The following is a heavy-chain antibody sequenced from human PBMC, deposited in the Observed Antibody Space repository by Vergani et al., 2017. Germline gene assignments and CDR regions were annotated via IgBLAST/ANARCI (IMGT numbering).Heavy chain of an antibody. CDR3: ARVGTSSNHDYFDY. Sequence: QVQLVQSGPEVKKPGASVKVSCKASGYTFTDYFMHWVRQAPAQGLEWMGWINPNSGGTHYAQKFQGRVAMTRDTSISKAYMELSNLRTDDTAVYYCARVGTSSNHDYFDYWGQGTLVTVSS. D-gene: IGHD2-2*01. CDR1: GYTFTDYF. CDR2: INPNSGGT. J-gene: IGHJ4*02. V-gene: IGHV1-2*02.